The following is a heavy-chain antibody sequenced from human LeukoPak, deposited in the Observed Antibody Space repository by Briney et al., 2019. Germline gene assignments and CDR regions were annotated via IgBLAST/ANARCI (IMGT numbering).Heavy chain of an antibody. CDR2: INPNSGGT. V-gene: IGHV1-2*02. CDR3: ARLAGVAAGYRKGYYYYGMDV. CDR1: GYTFTGYY. D-gene: IGHD6-13*01. J-gene: IGHJ6*02. Sequence: ASVKVSCKASGYTFTGYYMHWVRQAPGQGLEWMGWINPNSGGTNYAQKFQGRVTMTRDTSISTAYMELSRLRSDDTAVYYCARLAGVAAGYRKGYYYYGMDVWGQGTTVTVSS.